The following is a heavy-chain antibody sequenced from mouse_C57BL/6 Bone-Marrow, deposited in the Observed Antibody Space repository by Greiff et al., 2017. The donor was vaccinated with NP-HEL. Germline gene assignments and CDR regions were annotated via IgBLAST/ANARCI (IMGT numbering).Heavy chain of an antibody. V-gene: IGHV1-69*01. J-gene: IGHJ4*01. CDR3: AREDNSYYAMDY. Sequence: QVQLQQPGAELVMPGASVKLSCKASGYTFTSYWMHWVKQRPGQGLEWIGEIDPSDSYTNYNQPFKGKSTLTVDKSSSTAYMQLSSLTSEDSAVYYCAREDNSYYAMDYWGKGTSVTVSS. CDR1: GYTFTSYW. CDR2: IDPSDSYT. D-gene: IGHD1-3*01.